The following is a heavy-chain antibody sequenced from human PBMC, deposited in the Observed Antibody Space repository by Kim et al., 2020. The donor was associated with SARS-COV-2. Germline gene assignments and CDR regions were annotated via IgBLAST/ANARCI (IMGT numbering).Heavy chain of an antibody. CDR1: GGSFSGYY. Sequence: SETLSLTCAVYGGSFSGYYWSWIRQPPGKGLEWIGEINHSGSTNYNPSLKSRVTISVDTSKNQFSLKLSSVTAADTAVYYCARVIIAVAGTGIDYWGQGTLVTVSS. V-gene: IGHV4-34*01. J-gene: IGHJ4*02. CDR3: ARVIIAVAGTGIDY. D-gene: IGHD6-19*01. CDR2: INHSGST.